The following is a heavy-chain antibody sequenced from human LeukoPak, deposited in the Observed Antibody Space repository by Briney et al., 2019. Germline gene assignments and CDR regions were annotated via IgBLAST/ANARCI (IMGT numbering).Heavy chain of an antibody. CDR3: VRSYVLNFFNP. CDR2: IQNDGGNE. D-gene: IGHD3-10*02. CDR1: GFTFSTFH. V-gene: IGHV3-30*02. J-gene: IGHJ5*02. Sequence: GGSLRLSCATSGFTFSTFHMHWVRQAPGGVPEWVAFIQNDGGNEYYGDSVKGRFTISRDNSKSTLYLQLNSLTTEDTAVYYCVRSYVLNFFNPWGQGTLVTVSS.